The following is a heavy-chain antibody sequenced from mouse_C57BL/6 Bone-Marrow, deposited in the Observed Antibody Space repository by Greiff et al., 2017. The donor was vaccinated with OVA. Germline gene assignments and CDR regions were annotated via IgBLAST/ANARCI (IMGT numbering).Heavy chain of an antibody. D-gene: IGHD3-2*02. J-gene: IGHJ3*01. Sequence: VQLQQSGAELVKPGASVKISCKASGYAFSSYWMNWVKQRPGKGLEWIGQIYPGDGDTNYNGKFKGKATLTADKSSSPAYMQLSSLTSEDSAVYFCAKTAQAKAWFAYWGQGTLVTVSA. V-gene: IGHV1-80*01. CDR3: AKTAQAKAWFAY. CDR2: IYPGDGDT. CDR1: GYAFSSYW.